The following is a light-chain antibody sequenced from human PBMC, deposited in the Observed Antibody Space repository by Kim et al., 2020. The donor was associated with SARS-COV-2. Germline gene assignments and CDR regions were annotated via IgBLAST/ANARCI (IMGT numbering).Light chain of an antibody. V-gene: IGLV3-19*01. CDR1: SLRSYY. Sequence: VALGQTVRITCQGDSLRSYYATWYQHKPGQAPILVIYGKNNRPSGIPERFSGASSGNTASLTIAETQAGDEAYYYCNSRDSNGNVLFGGGTQLTVL. J-gene: IGLJ2*01. CDR3: NSRDSNGNVL. CDR2: GKN.